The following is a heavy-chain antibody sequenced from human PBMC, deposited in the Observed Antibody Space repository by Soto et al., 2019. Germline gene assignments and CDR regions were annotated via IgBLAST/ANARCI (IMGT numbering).Heavy chain of an antibody. J-gene: IGHJ1*01. Sequence: GGSLRLSCAASGLNFNDSDMSWIRQAPGRGLEWISFISRSNIYKMYADSAKGRFTISRDNARNSLFLQIKSLRADDTAVYYCAKTGIGYQFQHWGLGTLVTVSS. CDR3: AKTGIGYQFQH. CDR2: ISRSNIYK. CDR1: GLNFNDSD. D-gene: IGHD3-3*01. V-gene: IGHV3-11*03.